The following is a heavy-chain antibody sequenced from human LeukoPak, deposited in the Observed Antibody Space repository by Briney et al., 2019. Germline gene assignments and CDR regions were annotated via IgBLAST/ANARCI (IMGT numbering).Heavy chain of an antibody. CDR2: IYPGDSDT. Sequence: GESLKISCKGSGYSFTSYWIGWVRQMPGKGLEWMGIIYPGDSDTRYSPSFQGQVTISADKSIGTAYLQWSRLKASDTAMYYCARTLYSSSWKYYMDVWGKGTTVTVSS. D-gene: IGHD6-13*01. V-gene: IGHV5-51*01. CDR3: ARTLYSSSWKYYMDV. CDR1: GYSFTSYW. J-gene: IGHJ6*03.